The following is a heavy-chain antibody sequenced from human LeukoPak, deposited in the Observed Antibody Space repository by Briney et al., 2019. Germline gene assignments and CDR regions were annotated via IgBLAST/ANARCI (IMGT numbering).Heavy chain of an antibody. CDR2: ISSSGSPI. CDR3: ARGQNYGDPFSYYYYGMDV. D-gene: IGHD4-17*01. J-gene: IGHJ6*02. Sequence: PGGSLRLSCAASGFAFSTYSMNWVRQAPGKGLEWVSYISSSGSPIYYADSVKGRFTISRDNSKNTLYLQMNSLRAEDTAVYYCARGQNYGDPFSYYYYGMDVWGQGTTVTVSS. V-gene: IGHV3-48*01. CDR1: GFAFSTYS.